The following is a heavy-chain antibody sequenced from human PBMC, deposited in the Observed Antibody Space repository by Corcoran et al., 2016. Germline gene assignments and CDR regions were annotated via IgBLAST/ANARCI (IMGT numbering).Heavy chain of an antibody. CDR1: GGTFSSYA. J-gene: IGHJ5*02. CDR2: IIPIFGTA. Sequence: QVQLVQSGAEVKKPGSSVKVSCKASGGTFSSYAISWVRQAPGQGLEWMGGIIPIFGTANYAQKFQGRVTITADESTSTAYMELSSLRSEDTAVYYCARAGHRYWSSTSCYINNWFDPWGQGTLVTVSS. D-gene: IGHD2-2*02. CDR3: ARAGHRYWSSTSCYINNWFDP. V-gene: IGHV1-69*01.